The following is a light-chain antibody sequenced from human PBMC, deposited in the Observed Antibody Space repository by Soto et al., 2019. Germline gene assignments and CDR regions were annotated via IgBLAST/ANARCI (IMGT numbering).Light chain of an antibody. CDR2: KTS. CDR1: ESFNRW. Sequence: DIQMTQSPSTLSASVGDRVTITCRANESFNRWLAWYQQKPGKAPNLLIYKTSNLHSGVSSRFSGSGSGTEFTLAISSLQPDDFATYYCQLYNPYSRTFGQGTKVEIK. V-gene: IGKV1-5*03. J-gene: IGKJ1*01. CDR3: QLYNPYSRT.